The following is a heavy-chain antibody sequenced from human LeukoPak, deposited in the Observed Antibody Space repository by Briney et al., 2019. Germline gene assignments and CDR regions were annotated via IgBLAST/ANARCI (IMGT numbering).Heavy chain of an antibody. CDR2: MFPMFASA. J-gene: IGHJ4*02. Sequence: ASVKVSCKASGGTFSSFALNWVRQAPGQGLEWMGGMFPMFASAKYAPKFQGRVTITADESTSTAYMELSSLRSEDTAVYYCARDAVTGTLLPLDYWGQGTLVTVSS. CDR3: ARDAVTGTLLPLDY. V-gene: IGHV1-69*13. D-gene: IGHD1-20*01. CDR1: GGTFSSFA.